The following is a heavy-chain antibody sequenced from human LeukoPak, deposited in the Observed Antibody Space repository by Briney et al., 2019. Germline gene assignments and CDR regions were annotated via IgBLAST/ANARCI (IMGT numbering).Heavy chain of an antibody. J-gene: IGHJ4*02. V-gene: IGHV1-69*04. Sequence: SVKVSCKASGGTFSSYAISWVRQAPGQGLEWMGRIIPVLGIANYAQKFQGRVTITADKSTSTAYMELSSLRSEDTAVYYCARGPNLAVARYFDYWGQGTLVTVSS. CDR2: IIPVLGIA. CDR3: ARGPNLAVARYFDY. CDR1: GGTFSSYA. D-gene: IGHD6-19*01.